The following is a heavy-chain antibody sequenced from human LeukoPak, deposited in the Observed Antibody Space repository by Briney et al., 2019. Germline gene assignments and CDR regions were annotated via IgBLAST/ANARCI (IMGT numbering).Heavy chain of an antibody. D-gene: IGHD6-19*01. CDR3: ARRRSSGSNFDF. J-gene: IGHJ4*02. CDR1: AGSISGYY. CDR2: IYYTGSA. V-gene: IGHV4-59*08. Sequence: PSETLSLTCTVSAGSISGYYWGWIRQPPGEGLEWIGNIYYTGSADYNPSLKSRVTISVDTSKNHFSLSLSSVTASDTAVYYCARRRSSGSNFDFWGQGTLVTVSS.